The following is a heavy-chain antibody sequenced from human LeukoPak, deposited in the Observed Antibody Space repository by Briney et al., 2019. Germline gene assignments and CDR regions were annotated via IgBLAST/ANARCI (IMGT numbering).Heavy chain of an antibody. Sequence: PSETLSLTCTVSGYSISVGYYWGWIGQPPGKGLDWIGSIYHSGSTYYNPSLRSRVTISVDTSKNQFSLKLSSVTAADTAVYYCAKSSYSIFDYWGQGTLVTVSS. J-gene: IGHJ4*02. D-gene: IGHD5-18*01. V-gene: IGHV4-38-2*02. CDR1: GYSISVGYY. CDR3: AKSSYSIFDY. CDR2: IYHSGST.